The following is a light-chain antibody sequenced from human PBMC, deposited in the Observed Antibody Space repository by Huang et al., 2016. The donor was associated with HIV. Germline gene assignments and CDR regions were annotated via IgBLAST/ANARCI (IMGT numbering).Light chain of an antibody. CDR3: QKYNNVPRT. Sequence: DIQMTQSTSSLSASIGDRITISCRASQGIGTYLAWYQHKPGKVPNLLISAASTLQSGVPSRFSGSGSGTNFTLTIGILQPEDVASYYCQKYNNVPRTFGHGTKVEIK. CDR2: AAS. V-gene: IGKV1-27*01. J-gene: IGKJ1*01. CDR1: QGIGTY.